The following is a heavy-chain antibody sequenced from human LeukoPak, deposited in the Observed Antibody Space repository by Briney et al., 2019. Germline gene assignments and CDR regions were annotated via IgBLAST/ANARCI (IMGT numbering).Heavy chain of an antibody. Sequence: GGSLRLSCVASGFTFTDFYMTWIRQAPGKGLEFIATITSDDTAYFADSVKGRFTISRDNAKNSLYLQMNTLRVDDTAVYFCARDRRGLYDFRWGNSRHYYSYYMAVWAKGTRVTVPS. D-gene: IGHD3-16*01. V-gene: IGHV3-69-1*01. CDR3: ARDRRGLYDFRWGNSRHYYSYYMAV. CDR2: ITSDDTA. J-gene: IGHJ6*03. CDR1: GFTFTDFY.